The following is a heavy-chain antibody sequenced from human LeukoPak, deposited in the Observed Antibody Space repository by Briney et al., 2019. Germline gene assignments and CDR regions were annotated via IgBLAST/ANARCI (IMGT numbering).Heavy chain of an antibody. J-gene: IGHJ4*02. D-gene: IGHD3-3*01. V-gene: IGHV1-45*02. CDR1: GYTFTYRY. Sequence: ASVKVSCKASGYTFTYRYLHWVRQAPGQALEWMGWITPFNGNTNYAQKFQDRVTITRDRSMSTAYMELSSLRSEDTAVYYCASSTIFGVVSATHFDYWGQGTLVTVSS. CDR3: ASSTIFGVVSATHFDY. CDR2: ITPFNGNT.